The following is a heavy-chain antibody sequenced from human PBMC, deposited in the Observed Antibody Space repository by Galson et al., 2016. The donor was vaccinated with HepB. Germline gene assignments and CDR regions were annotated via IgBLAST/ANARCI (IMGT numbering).Heavy chain of an antibody. CDR1: GFTFSASA. Sequence: SLRLSCAASGFTFSASAMHWVRQAPGQGLEWVAVISYDGSSQFYTDSVKGRFTISRDNSKHTLYLQMNSLTADDTAVDYCARDGPVLMVSWGDYWGQGTLVTVSS. V-gene: IGHV3-30-3*01. D-gene: IGHD2-8*01. CDR2: ISYDGSSQ. J-gene: IGHJ4*02. CDR3: ARDGPVLMVSWGDY.